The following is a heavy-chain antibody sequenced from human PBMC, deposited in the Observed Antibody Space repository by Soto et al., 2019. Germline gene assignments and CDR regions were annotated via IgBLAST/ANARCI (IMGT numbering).Heavy chain of an antibody. V-gene: IGHV3-33*01. J-gene: IGHJ4*02. CDR1: GVTFSSYA. CDR2: VWYDGSNQ. Sequence: PAGTLRLSCAASGVTFSSYAMHWVRQAPGKGLEWVAVVWYDGSNQYYADSEKGGFTIFRDQSNHTLFLQMTSLRVEDTAVYYCAGGYSYSPGFYFDYWGQGSLVTVSS. D-gene: IGHD5-18*01. CDR3: AGGYSYSPGFYFDY.